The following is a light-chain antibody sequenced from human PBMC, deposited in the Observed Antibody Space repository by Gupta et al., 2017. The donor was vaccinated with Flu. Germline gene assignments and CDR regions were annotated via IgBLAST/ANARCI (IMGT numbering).Light chain of an antibody. J-gene: IGKJ2*01. V-gene: IGKV2-24*01. Sequence: VTIGQSASISCRSSQSLVHRDGNTYLSWLHQRPGQPPRLLIYKVSNRCSGVPDRFSGNGAGTDFTLKISRVEAEDVGVYYCRQAKQFPHTFGQGTKMEIE. CDR3: RQAKQFPHT. CDR1: QSLVHRDGNTY. CDR2: KVS.